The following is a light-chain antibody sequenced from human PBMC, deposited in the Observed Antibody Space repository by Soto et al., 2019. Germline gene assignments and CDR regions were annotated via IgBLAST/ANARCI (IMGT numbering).Light chain of an antibody. CDR1: QSVSSTF. Sequence: EIVLTQSPGSPSLSPGERATLSCRASQSVSSTFFAWYQQRPGQAPRLLMYGASSRATGIPERFSGSGSGTDFTLTISRLEPEDFGVYYCQQFESSVTFGQGTKVEIK. J-gene: IGKJ1*01. CDR2: GAS. V-gene: IGKV3-20*01. CDR3: QQFESSVT.